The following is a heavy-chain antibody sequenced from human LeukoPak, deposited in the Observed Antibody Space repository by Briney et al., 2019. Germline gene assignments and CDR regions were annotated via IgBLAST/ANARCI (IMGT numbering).Heavy chain of an antibody. CDR3: ARLSNWYEYDS. CDR2: VYHSGTT. CDR1: GGSMIRTDYY. J-gene: IGHJ4*02. D-gene: IGHD1-1*01. V-gene: IGHV4-39*01. Sequence: PSETLSLTCTVSGGSMIRTDYYWGWIRQPPGKGLEWIGSVYHSGTTYFNPSLENRVSVSVDTSKSQFSLRLSSVTAADTAVYYCARLSNWYEYDSWGQGTLVTVSS.